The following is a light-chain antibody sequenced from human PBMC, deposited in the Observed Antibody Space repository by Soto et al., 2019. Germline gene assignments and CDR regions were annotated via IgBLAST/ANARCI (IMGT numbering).Light chain of an antibody. J-gene: IGKJ3*01. V-gene: IGKV3-20*01. CDR1: QSVSSNY. Sequence: EIVLTQSPGTLSVSPGERVTLSCRASQSVSSNYLAWYQQRPGQAPRLLIFGASYRATGIPDRFSGSGSGTDFTLTISRLEPEDFAVYYWQQDSNSPPEFTFGPGTKVDSK. CDR3: QQDSNSPPEFT. CDR2: GAS.